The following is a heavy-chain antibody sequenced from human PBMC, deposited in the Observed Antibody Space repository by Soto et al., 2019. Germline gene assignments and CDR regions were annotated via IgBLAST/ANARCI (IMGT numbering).Heavy chain of an antibody. CDR1: GYTFTSYG. Sequence: QVQLVQSGAEVKKPGASVKVSCKASGYTFTSYGISWVRQAPGQGLEWMGWISAYNGNTNYAQKLQGRVTMTTDTPTSTAYKELRSLRSDDTAVDYGARFNAVAGTGWFEPWGQGTLVTVSS. D-gene: IGHD6-19*01. CDR3: ARFNAVAGTGWFEP. V-gene: IGHV1-18*01. CDR2: ISAYNGNT. J-gene: IGHJ5*02.